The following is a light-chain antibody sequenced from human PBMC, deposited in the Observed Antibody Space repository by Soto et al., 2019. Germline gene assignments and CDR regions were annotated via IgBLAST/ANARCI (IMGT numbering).Light chain of an antibody. V-gene: IGKV3-20*01. CDR3: HHYCGSPPT. Sequence: EIVVKKSRGTLFMSQGERASVSCRASERVSGDYLEWYQRRPGQAPRLLMSGASIRATGIPDGFTGSGSGTDFTLTITILIPQDFAVYYYHHYCGSPPTFSRGTKVDI. CDR2: GAS. J-gene: IGKJ4*02. CDR1: ERVSGDY.